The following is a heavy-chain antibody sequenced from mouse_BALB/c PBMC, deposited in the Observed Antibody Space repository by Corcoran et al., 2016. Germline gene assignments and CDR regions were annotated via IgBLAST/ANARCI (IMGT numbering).Heavy chain of an antibody. CDR2: INTYTGEP. Sequence: QIQLVQSGPELKKPGETVKISCKASGYTFTNYGMNWVKQAPGKGLKWMGWINTYTGEPTYADDFKGRFAFSLETSAITAYLQINNLKNEDTATYFCARAPLHYYAMDYWGQGTSVTVSS. CDR3: ARAPLHYYAMDY. J-gene: IGHJ4*01. CDR1: GYTFTNYG. D-gene: IGHD6-1*01. V-gene: IGHV9-3-1*01.